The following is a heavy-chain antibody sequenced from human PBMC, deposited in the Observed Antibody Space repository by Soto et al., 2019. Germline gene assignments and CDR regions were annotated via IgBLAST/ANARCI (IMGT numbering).Heavy chain of an antibody. D-gene: IGHD3-10*01. CDR1: GFAFSSYG. CDR3: VSDRGFGHASCPYS. J-gene: IGHJ4*02. V-gene: IGHV3-30*03. CDR2: ISYDGSLQ. Sequence: QAQLVESGGGVVQPGRSLRLSCAASGFAFSSYGMHWVRQAPGTGLEWVAVISYDGSLQHYADSVKGRFTISRDNSKNLVLLEISSLRAEDTAVYYCVSDRGFGHASCPYSWGQGTLVSVSS.